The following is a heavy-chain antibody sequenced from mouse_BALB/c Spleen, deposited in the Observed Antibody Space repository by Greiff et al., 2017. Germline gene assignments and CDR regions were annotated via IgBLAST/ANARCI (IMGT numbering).Heavy chain of an antibody. CDR2: ISYSGST. J-gene: IGHJ1*01. V-gene: IGHV3-8*02. CDR3: ARYYYGSDWYFDV. D-gene: IGHD1-1*01. Sequence: VQLKQSGPSLVKPSQTLSLTCSVTGDSITSGYWNWIRKFPGNKLEYMGYISYSGSTYYNPSLKSRISITRDTSKNQYYLQLNSVTTEDTATYYCARYYYGSDWYFDVWGAGTTVTVSS. CDR1: GDSITSGY.